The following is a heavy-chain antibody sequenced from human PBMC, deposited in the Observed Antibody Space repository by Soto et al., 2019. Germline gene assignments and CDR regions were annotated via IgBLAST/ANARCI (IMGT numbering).Heavy chain of an antibody. V-gene: IGHV1-18*04. D-gene: IGHD3-10*01. Sequence: QVQLVQSGAEVTKPGASVKVSCKASGYTFTSYGISWVRQAPGQGLEWMGWISGYNGNTNYAQKLQGRVTMTTDTSTSPAYMELRSLRSDDTAVYFCASYIMVRGVLMTGFDYWGQGTLVTVSS. CDR1: GYTFTSYG. J-gene: IGHJ4*02. CDR2: ISGYNGNT. CDR3: ASYIMVRGVLMTGFDY.